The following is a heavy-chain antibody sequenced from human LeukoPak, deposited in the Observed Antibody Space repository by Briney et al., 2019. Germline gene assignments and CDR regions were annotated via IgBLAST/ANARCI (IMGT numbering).Heavy chain of an antibody. V-gene: IGHV4-30-2*01. J-gene: IGHJ4*02. CDR2: IYHSGST. CDR1: GGSISSGGYS. D-gene: IGHD3-22*01. CDR3: ARANQDYYDSSGYPEPFDY. Sequence: PSETLSLTCAVSGGSISSGGYSWSWIRQPPGKGLEWIGYIYHSGSTYYNPSLKSRVTISVDRSKNQSSLKLSSVTAADTAVYYCARANQDYYDSSGYPEPFDYWGQGTLVTVSS.